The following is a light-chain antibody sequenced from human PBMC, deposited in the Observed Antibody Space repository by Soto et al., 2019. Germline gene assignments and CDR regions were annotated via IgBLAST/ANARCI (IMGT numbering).Light chain of an antibody. J-gene: IGLJ1*01. CDR1: SSDVGGYIY. V-gene: IGLV2-14*01. Sequence: QSAVTQPGSVSGYPGQSITISCTGTSSDVGGYIYVSWYQQHPGKAPKLMIYAVTSRPSGVSYRFSGSKSGNTASLTISGLQAEDEADYYCSSYTTSSSYVFGTGTKVTVL. CDR3: SSYTTSSSYV. CDR2: AVT.